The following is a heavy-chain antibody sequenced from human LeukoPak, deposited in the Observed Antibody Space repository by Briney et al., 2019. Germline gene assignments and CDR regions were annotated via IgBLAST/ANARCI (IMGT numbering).Heavy chain of an antibody. CDR3: ACTYYYDSSGYSRYYFDY. Sequence: PSETLSLTCTVSGGSISGDYWSWIRQPPGKELEWIGYIYYSGSTNYNPSLKGRVTISVDTSKNQFSLKLSSVTAADTAVYYCACTYYYDSSGYSRYYFDYWGQGTLVTVSS. V-gene: IGHV4-59*12. CDR1: GGSISGDY. D-gene: IGHD3-22*01. J-gene: IGHJ4*02. CDR2: IYYSGST.